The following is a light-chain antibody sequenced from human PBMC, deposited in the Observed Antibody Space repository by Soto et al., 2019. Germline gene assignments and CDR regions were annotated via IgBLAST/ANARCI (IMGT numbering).Light chain of an antibody. CDR2: DTS. CDR3: QQYGTSEII. V-gene: IGKV3-20*01. CDR1: QSLTNSF. Sequence: EIMLKQSPGTLSLYQGERATLSCRASQSLTNSFIAWYQQKPGQAPRLLIYDTSSRASGIPDRFSGSGSGTDFTLTISRLETEDFAVFYCQQYGTSEIIFGQGTRLEIK. J-gene: IGKJ5*01.